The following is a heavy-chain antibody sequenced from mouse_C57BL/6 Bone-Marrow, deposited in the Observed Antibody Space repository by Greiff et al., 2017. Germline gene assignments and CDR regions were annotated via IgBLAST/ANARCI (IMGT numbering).Heavy chain of an antibody. CDR1: GFTFSDYG. CDR3: ARPLSSYAMDY. J-gene: IGHJ4*01. CDR2: ISSGRSTI. D-gene: IGHD1-1*01. Sequence: EVQRVESGGGLVKPGGSLKLSCAASGFTFSDYGMHWVRQAPEKGLEWVAYISSGRSTIYYADTVKGRFTISRDNAKITLFLQMTSLRSEDTAMYYCARPLSSYAMDYWGQGTSVTVAS. V-gene: IGHV5-17*01.